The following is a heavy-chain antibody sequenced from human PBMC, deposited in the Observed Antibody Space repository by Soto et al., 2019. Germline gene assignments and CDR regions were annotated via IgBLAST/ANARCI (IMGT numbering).Heavy chain of an antibody. D-gene: IGHD6-19*01. J-gene: IGHJ6*02. CDR1: GYSFNIYW. Sequence: GESLKISCKASGYSFNIYWIGWVRQLPGKGLEWMGVVYPDDSDTIYSPSFEGQVTISADKSVNTAYLQWTSLKASDTAMYYCARSRRGAYSSGWYSPSGYYNYGIDVWGQGTKVTVSS. CDR2: VYPDDSDT. V-gene: IGHV5-51*01. CDR3: ARSRRGAYSSGWYSPSGYYNYGIDV.